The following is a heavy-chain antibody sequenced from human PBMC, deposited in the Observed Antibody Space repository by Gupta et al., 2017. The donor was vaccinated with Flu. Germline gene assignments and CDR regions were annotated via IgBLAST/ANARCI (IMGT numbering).Heavy chain of an antibody. CDR3: ARASRRTYYYDTSGLLDAFDI. Sequence: EMQLVESGGGLVQPGGSLRLSCAASGFTFSWYWMTWVRQAPGKGLVWVSRINSDGSSTNYADSVKGRFTISRDNAKNTLYLQMNSLRGEDTAVYYCARASRRTYYYDTSGLLDAFDIWGQGTMATVSS. D-gene: IGHD3-22*01. V-gene: IGHV3-74*01. CDR2: INSDGSST. J-gene: IGHJ3*02. CDR1: GFTFSWYW.